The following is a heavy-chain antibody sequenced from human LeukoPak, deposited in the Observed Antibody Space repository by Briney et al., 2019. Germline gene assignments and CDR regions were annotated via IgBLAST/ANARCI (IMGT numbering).Heavy chain of an antibody. J-gene: IGHJ5*02. Sequence: VASVKVSCKASGYTFTGYYMHWVRQAPGQGLEWMGWINPNSGGTNYAQKFQGRVTMTRDTSISTAYMELSRLRSDDTAVYYCAREDIVVVVAATEYNWFDPWGQGTLVTVSS. D-gene: IGHD2-15*01. CDR1: GYTFTGYY. V-gene: IGHV1-2*02. CDR2: INPNSGGT. CDR3: AREDIVVVVAATEYNWFDP.